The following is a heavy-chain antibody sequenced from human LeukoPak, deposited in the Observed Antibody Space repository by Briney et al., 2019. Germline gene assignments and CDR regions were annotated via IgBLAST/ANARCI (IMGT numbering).Heavy chain of an antibody. V-gene: IGHV3-9*01. CDR1: GFTFDHYA. J-gene: IGHJ4*02. CDR2: ISWNSGIL. Sequence: GRSLRLSCAASGFTFDHYAMHWVRQAPGKGLEWVSGISWNSGILGYADSVKGRFTISRDNDKNSLYLQMNSLRAEDTALYYCAKGLRLVALDYWGQGTLVTVSP. D-gene: IGHD6-19*01. CDR3: AKGLRLVALDY.